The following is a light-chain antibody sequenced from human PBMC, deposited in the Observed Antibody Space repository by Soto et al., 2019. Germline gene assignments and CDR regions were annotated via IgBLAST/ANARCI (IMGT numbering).Light chain of an antibody. V-gene: IGKV1-5*03. J-gene: IGKJ1*01. CDR3: QQYNSYPRT. Sequence: DVPMTQSPSTLSASVGDRVTVTCRASQLISTWLAWYQQKPGKAPKLLIYHVSSLDSGVPSRFSGSGSGTEFTLTISSLQPDDFATYYCQQYNSYPRTFGQGTKVEVK. CDR1: QLISTW. CDR2: HVS.